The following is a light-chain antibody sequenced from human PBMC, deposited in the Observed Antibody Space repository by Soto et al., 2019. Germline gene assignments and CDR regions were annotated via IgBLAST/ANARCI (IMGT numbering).Light chain of an antibody. J-gene: IGKJ1*01. CDR2: GGS. CDR3: QQYSSSRT. V-gene: IGKV3-20*01. CDR1: QSVSSNH. Sequence: DIVFTQSPGTLSLSPEERTTLYCRASQSVSSNHLAWYQQKPGQAPRLLIYGGSSRATGIPVRFSGSGSETDFTLTITRLEPEDFAMYYCQQYSSSRTFGQGTKVDIK.